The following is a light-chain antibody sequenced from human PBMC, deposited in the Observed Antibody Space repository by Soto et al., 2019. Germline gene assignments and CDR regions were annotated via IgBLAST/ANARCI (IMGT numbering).Light chain of an antibody. CDR2: GAS. J-gene: IGKJ2*01. Sequence: EIVLPQSPGTLSLSPGERATLSCRASQSVSSSYLAWYQQKPGQAPRLLIYGASSRATGIPDRFSGSGSGTDFTLTISRLEPEDFAVYYWQQYCSAAYTFGQGTKLEIK. CDR1: QSVSSSY. V-gene: IGKV3-20*01. CDR3: QQYCSAAYT.